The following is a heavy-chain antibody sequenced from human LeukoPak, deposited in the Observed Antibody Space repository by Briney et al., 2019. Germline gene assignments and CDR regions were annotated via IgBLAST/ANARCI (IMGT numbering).Heavy chain of an antibody. CDR1: GFTFNSYA. J-gene: IGHJ4*02. D-gene: IGHD3-10*01. V-gene: IGHV3-23*01. CDR2: ISGSGGST. Sequence: GGPLRLSCAASGFTFNSYAMSWVRQAPGEGLERGSTISGSGGSTYYADSVEGRFTISRDNSKNTLYLQMNSLRAEDTAVYYCAKGYGSGSSLFYFDYWGQGTLVTVSS. CDR3: AKGYGSGSSLFYFDY.